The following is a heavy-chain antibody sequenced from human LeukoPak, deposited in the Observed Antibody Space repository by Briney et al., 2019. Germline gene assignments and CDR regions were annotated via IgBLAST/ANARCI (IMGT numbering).Heavy chain of an antibody. Sequence: SETLSLTCTVSGGSISSYHWSWIRQPAGKGLEWIGRVHSSGTTNYNPSLKSRVTMSMDTSKNQFSLKLSSVTAAYTAVYYCARDGLYNYGYSYFDYWGQGTLVTVSS. CDR2: VHSSGTT. CDR3: ARDGLYNYGYSYFDY. J-gene: IGHJ4*02. V-gene: IGHV4-4*07. CDR1: GGSISSYH. D-gene: IGHD5-18*01.